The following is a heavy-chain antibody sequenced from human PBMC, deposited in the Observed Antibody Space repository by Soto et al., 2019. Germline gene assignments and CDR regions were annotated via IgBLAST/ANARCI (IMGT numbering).Heavy chain of an antibody. J-gene: IGHJ4*02. CDR3: ARASGYCSGGSCYEEVY. D-gene: IGHD2-15*01. Sequence: ASVKVSCKASGGTFSSYAISWVLQAPGQGLEWMGGIIPIFGTANYAQKFQGRVTITADKSTSTAYMELSSLRSEDTAVYYCARASGYCSGGSCYEEVYWGPGTLVTVSS. V-gene: IGHV1-69*06. CDR2: IIPIFGTA. CDR1: GGTFSSYA.